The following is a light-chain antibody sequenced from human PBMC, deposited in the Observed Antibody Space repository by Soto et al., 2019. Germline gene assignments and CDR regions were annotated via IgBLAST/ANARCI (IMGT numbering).Light chain of an antibody. CDR1: QSVSSN. CDR2: GAS. V-gene: IGKV3-20*01. J-gene: IGKJ5*01. Sequence: EIGVTQSAATLSVSPGERATLSCRASQSVSSNLAWYQQEPGQAPRLRIYGASSRATGIPDRFSGSGSGTDFTLTISRLEPEDLSVFYCQQYGSPPITVGQGRRLAIK. CDR3: QQYGSPPIT.